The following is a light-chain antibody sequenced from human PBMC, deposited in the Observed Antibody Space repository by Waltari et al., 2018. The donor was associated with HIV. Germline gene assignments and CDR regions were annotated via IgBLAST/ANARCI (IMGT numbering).Light chain of an antibody. CDR1: KLGDKY. J-gene: IGLJ2*01. CDR3: QAWDSSTVVV. Sequence: SYELTQPPSVSVFPGQTASITCSGDKLGDKYACWYQQKPGQSPVLVIYQDSKRPSRIPERFSGSNSGNTATLTISGTQAMDEADYYCQAWDSSTVVVFGGGTKLTVL. CDR2: QDS. V-gene: IGLV3-1*01.